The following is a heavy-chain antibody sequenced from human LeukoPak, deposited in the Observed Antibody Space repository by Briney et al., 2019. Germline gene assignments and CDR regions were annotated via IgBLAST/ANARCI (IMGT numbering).Heavy chain of an antibody. D-gene: IGHD3-22*01. V-gene: IGHV3-11*05. CDR3: AKDISRINVIVVAPGRGIDY. CDR2: ISTDSAFT. Sequence: GGSLRLSCEASGFTFSDQHMVWIRQPPGKGLEWVSWISTDSAFTNYLASVQGRFTISRDNSKSTLYLQMNSLRAEDTAVYYCAKDISRINVIVVAPGRGIDYWGQGTLVTVSS. CDR1: GFTFSDQH. J-gene: IGHJ4*02.